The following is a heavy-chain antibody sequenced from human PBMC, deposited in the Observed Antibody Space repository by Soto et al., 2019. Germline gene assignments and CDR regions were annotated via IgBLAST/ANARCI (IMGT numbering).Heavy chain of an antibody. J-gene: IGHJ4*02. CDR2: IYYSGGT. V-gene: IGHV4-31*03. CDR3: ARGSWFGELF. CDR1: GGSIISGGYY. D-gene: IGHD3-10*01. Sequence: QVQLQESGPGLVKPSQTLSLTCTVSGGSIISGGYYWSWIRQHPGKGLEWIGYIYYSGGTYNNTSLKSRVTISIDTSKNQFSLKLSSVTAADTAVYFCARGSWFGELFWCQGTLVTVSS.